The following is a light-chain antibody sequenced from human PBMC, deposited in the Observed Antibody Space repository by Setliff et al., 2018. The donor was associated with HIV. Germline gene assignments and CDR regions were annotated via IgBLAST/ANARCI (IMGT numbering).Light chain of an antibody. J-gene: IGLJ1*01. Sequence: QSALTQPASVSGSPRQSITISCTGTSSDVGRYNYVSWYQQHPGKTPKLIIYDVSKWPSGVSNRFSASKSGNTASLTISGLQAEDEADYYCCSYTSISTYVFGTGTKVTVL. CDR1: SSDVGRYNY. V-gene: IGLV2-14*03. CDR3: CSYTSISTYV. CDR2: DVS.